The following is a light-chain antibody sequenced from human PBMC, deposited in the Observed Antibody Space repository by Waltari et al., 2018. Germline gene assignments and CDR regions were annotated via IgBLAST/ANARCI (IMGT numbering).Light chain of an antibody. Sequence: DIVMTQSPDSLAVPLGERATHNCKSRETILFNSNNKNYLSWYQQKAGQPPKLLVYWASTRESGVPDRFSGSGSGTDFTLTISSLQAEDVAVYYCQQYYTVSRTFGQGTRVEIK. CDR3: QQYYTVSRT. J-gene: IGKJ1*01. CDR1: ETILFNSNNKNY. V-gene: IGKV4-1*01. CDR2: WAS.